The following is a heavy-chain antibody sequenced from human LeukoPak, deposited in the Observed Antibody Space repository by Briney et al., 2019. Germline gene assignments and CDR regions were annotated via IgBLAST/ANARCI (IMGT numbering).Heavy chain of an antibody. Sequence: GRSLRLSCAAPGFTFSSYAMHWVRQAPGKGLEWVAVISYDGSNKYYADSVKGRFTISRDNSKNTLYLQMNSLRAEDTAVYYCARGQIGYWGQGTLVTVSS. CDR3: ARGQIGY. V-gene: IGHV3-30-3*01. J-gene: IGHJ4*02. CDR1: GFTFSSYA. CDR2: ISYDGSNK.